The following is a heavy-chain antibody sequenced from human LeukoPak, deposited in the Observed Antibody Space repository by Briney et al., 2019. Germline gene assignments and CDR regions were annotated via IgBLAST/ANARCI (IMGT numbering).Heavy chain of an antibody. Sequence: GGSLRLSCAASGFTFSSYAMHWVRQAPGKGLEWVAVISYDGSNKYCADSVKGRFTISRDNSKNTLYLQMNSLRAEDTAVYYCARDHPMCSGGSCYYFDYWGQGTLVTVSS. D-gene: IGHD2-15*01. CDR1: GFTFSSYA. J-gene: IGHJ4*02. V-gene: IGHV3-30-3*01. CDR2: ISYDGSNK. CDR3: ARDHPMCSGGSCYYFDY.